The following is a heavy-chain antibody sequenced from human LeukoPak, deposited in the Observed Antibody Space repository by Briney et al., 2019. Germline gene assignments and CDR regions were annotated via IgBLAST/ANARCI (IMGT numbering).Heavy chain of an antibody. CDR1: GGSISSGNYY. D-gene: IGHD2-2*01. CDR3: ARDGGIAAAMSLDY. J-gene: IGHJ4*02. V-gene: IGHV4-30-4*01. CDR2: IYYSGTT. Sequence: SETLSLTCIVSGGSISSGNYYWSWIRQPPGKGLEWIGYIYYSGTTYYNPSLKSRVTISVDTSKNHFSLKLSSVTAADTAVYYCARDGGIAAAMSLDYWGQGTLVTVSS.